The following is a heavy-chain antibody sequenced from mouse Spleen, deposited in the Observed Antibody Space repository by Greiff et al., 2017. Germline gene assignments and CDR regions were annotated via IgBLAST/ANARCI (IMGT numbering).Heavy chain of an antibody. CDR2: ISSGGGST. CDR1: GFTFSSYA. V-gene: IGHV5-12-1*01. J-gene: IGHJ4*01. Sequence: EVQGVESGGGLVKPGGSLKLSCAASGFTFSSYAMSWVRQTPEKRLEWVAYISSGGGSTYYPDTVKGRFTISRDNAKNTLYLQMSSLKSEDTAMYYCARRGNSYAMDYWGQGTSVTVSS. D-gene: IGHD2-1*01. CDR3: ARRGNSYAMDY.